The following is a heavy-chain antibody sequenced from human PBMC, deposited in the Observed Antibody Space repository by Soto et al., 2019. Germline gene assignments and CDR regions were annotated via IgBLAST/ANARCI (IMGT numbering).Heavy chain of an antibody. D-gene: IGHD2-2*01. J-gene: IGHJ6*02. CDR3: ANSRDAYNFYFYYGMDV. CDR2: ILYDGSNK. Sequence: QVQLVESGGGVVQPGRSLRLSCAASGFTFSNYGMHWVRQTPGKGLEWVALILYDGSNKYYGDSVKGRFTISRDNYKNTLYLQVSSLRAEDTAVYYCANSRDAYNFYFYYGMDVWGQGTTVTVSS. CDR1: GFTFSNYG. V-gene: IGHV3-30*18.